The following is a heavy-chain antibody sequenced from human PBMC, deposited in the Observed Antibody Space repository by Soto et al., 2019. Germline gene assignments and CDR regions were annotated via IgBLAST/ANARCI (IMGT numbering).Heavy chain of an antibody. D-gene: IGHD3-3*01. Sequence: AVGSLRLSCAASGFTFSSYAMSWVRKAPGKGLEWVSAISGSGGSTYYADSVKGRFTISRDNSKNTLYLQMNSLRAEDTAVYYCAKVEYYDFWSGYHRPHFDYWGQGTLVTVSS. J-gene: IGHJ4*02. CDR2: ISGSGGST. CDR1: GFTFSSYA. V-gene: IGHV3-23*01. CDR3: AKVEYYDFWSGYHRPHFDY.